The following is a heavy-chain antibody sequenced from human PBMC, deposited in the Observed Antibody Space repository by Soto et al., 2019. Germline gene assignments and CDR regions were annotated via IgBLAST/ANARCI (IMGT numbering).Heavy chain of an antibody. Sequence: EVQLVESGGGLVQPGRSLRLSCTASGFTFGDYSVSWLRQAPGKGLEWLSFIRKKASGGTAEYDASVRGRFILSRDDSKSIAYLQTNRRKTDAQAFYYCIRDVLGVPAFDIWGQGTMVTVSS. CDR3: IRDVLGVPAFDI. J-gene: IGHJ3*02. V-gene: IGHV3-49*03. D-gene: IGHD3-16*01. CDR1: GFTFGDYS. CDR2: IRKKASGGTA.